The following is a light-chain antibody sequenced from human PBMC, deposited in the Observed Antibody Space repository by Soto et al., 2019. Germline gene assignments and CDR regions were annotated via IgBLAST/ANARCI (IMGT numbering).Light chain of an antibody. CDR2: DVS. V-gene: IGKV1-5*01. CDR3: QHYKMYSPWT. CDR1: QSISSW. Sequence: DIPMTQSPSTLSASVGDRVTITCRASQSISSWLAWYQQKPGKAPKLLIYDVSSLQSGVPSRFSGSGSWTEFTLTISSLQPDDFATYYCQHYKMYSPWTFGQGTKVEIK. J-gene: IGKJ1*01.